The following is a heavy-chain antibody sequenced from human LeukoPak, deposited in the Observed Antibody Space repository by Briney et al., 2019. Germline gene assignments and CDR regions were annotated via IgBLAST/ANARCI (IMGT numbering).Heavy chain of an antibody. D-gene: IGHD3-9*01. Sequence: PSETLSLTCAVYGGSFSGYYWSWIRQPPGKRLEWIGEINHSGSTNYNPSLKSRVTISVDKSKNQFSLKLSSVTAADTAVYYCAGLTGYSYWGQGTLVTVSS. V-gene: IGHV4-34*01. CDR3: AGLTGYSY. CDR2: INHSGST. CDR1: GGSFSGYY. J-gene: IGHJ4*02.